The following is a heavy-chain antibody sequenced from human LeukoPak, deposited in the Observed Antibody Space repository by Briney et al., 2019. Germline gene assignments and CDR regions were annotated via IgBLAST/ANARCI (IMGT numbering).Heavy chain of an antibody. V-gene: IGHV1-18*01. CDR1: GYTFTSYG. Sequence: GAPVKVSCKASGYTFTSYGISWVRQAPGQGLEWMGWISAYNGNTNYAQKLQGRVTMTTDTSTSTAYMELRSLRSDDTTVYYCARDRPRVYSGSYEDAFDIWGQGTMVTVSS. CDR3: ARDRPRVYSGSYEDAFDI. CDR2: ISAYNGNT. D-gene: IGHD1-26*01. J-gene: IGHJ3*02.